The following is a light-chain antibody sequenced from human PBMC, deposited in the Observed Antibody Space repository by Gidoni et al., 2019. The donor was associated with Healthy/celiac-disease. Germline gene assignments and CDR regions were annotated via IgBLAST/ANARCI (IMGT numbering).Light chain of an antibody. J-gene: IGKJ1*01. V-gene: IGKV1-39*01. CDR2: AAS. CDR3: QQSYSTLRT. CDR1: QSISSY. Sequence: DIQMTQSPSSLSASVGDSVTITCRASQSISSYLNWYQQKPGKAPKLLIYAASSLQSGVPSRFSGSGSGTDFTLTISRLQPEEFATYYWQQSYSTLRTFGQGTKVEIK.